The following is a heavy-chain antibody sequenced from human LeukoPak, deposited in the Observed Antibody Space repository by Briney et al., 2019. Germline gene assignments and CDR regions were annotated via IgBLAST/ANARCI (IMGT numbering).Heavy chain of an antibody. J-gene: IGHJ4*02. CDR3: ARVIGYCSSTSCFGYFDY. CDR2: IYYSGST. V-gene: IGHV4-61*08. D-gene: IGHD2-2*01. Sequence: SETLSLTCTVSGGSVSRGGYYWSWIRQPPGKGLEWVGYIYYSGSTNYNPSLKSRVTTSVDTSKNQLSLKLSSVTAADTAVYYCARVIGYCSSTSCFGYFDYWGQGTPVTVSS. CDR1: GGSVSRGGYY.